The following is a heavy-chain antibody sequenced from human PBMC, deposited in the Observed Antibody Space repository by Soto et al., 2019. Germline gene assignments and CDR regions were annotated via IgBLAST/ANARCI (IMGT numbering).Heavy chain of an antibody. CDR2: ISSSSVTI. Sequence: EVQLVESGGGLVQPGGSLRLSCATSGFTFSTYSMNWVRQAPGKGLEWISYISSSSVTIYYADSVKGRFSISRDNAKKSLYLQMNSLRDDDTAVYYCARDAGISSFDPWGQGTLVTVSS. V-gene: IGHV3-48*02. CDR1: GFTFSTYS. J-gene: IGHJ5*02. CDR3: ARDAGISSFDP. D-gene: IGHD3-10*01.